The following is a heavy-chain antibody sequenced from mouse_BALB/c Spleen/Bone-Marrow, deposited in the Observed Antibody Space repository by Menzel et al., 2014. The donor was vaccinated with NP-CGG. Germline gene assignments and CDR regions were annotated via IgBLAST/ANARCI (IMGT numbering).Heavy chain of an antibody. J-gene: IGHJ2*01. CDR2: ISSGSSTI. CDR1: GFTFSSFG. D-gene: IGHD1-1*01. Sequence: DVQLVESGGGLVQPGGSRKLSCAASGFTFSSFGMHWVRQAPEKGLEWVAYISSGSSTIYYADTVKGRFTISRDNPKNTLFLRMTSLRSEDTAMYYCASSPYGYFDYWGQGTTLTVSS. V-gene: IGHV5-17*02. CDR3: ASSPYGYFDY.